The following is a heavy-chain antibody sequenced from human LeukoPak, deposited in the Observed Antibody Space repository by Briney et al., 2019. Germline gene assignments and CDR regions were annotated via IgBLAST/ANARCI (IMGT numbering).Heavy chain of an antibody. CDR2: IGYDGSDK. V-gene: IGHV3-30*02. D-gene: IGHD5-24*01. CDR3: AKDRGMATIKDY. CDR1: GFTFSTYG. J-gene: IGHJ4*02. Sequence: PGGTLRLSCAASGFTFSTYGMHWVRQAPGKGLEWVTFIGYDGSDKYYSDSVKGRFTISRDNSKKTLYLQMNSLRAEDTAVYYCAKDRGMATIKDYWGQGTLVTVSS.